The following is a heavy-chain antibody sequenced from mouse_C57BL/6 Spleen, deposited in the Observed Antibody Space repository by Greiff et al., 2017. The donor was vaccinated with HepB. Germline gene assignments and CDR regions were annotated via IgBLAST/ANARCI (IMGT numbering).Heavy chain of an antibody. J-gene: IGHJ2*01. Sequence: VQLQQPGAELVMPGASVKLSCKASGYTFTSYWMHWVKQRPGQGLEWIGEIDPSDSYTNYNQKFKGKSTLTVDKSSSTAYMQLSSLTSEDSAVYYCASRNYYGRGSYFDYWGQGTTLTVSS. V-gene: IGHV1-69*01. D-gene: IGHD1-1*01. CDR2: IDPSDSYT. CDR1: GYTFTSYW. CDR3: ASRNYYGRGSYFDY.